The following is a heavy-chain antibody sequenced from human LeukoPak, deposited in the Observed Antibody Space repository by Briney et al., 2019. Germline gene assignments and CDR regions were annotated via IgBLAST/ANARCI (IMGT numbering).Heavy chain of an antibody. D-gene: IGHD6-19*01. CDR1: GFTFSSYW. Sequence: GGSLRLSCAASGFTFSSYWMHWVRQAPGKGLVWVSRIKSDGSSTSYADSVKGRFTISRDNAKNTLYLQMNSLRAEDTAVYYCARLGPASSGWPESFDYWGQGTLVTVSS. J-gene: IGHJ4*02. V-gene: IGHV3-74*01. CDR3: ARLGPASSGWPESFDY. CDR2: IKSDGSST.